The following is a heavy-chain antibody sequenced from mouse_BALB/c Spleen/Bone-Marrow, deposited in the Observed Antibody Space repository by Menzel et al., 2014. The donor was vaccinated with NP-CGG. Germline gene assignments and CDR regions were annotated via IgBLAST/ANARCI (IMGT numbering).Heavy chain of an antibody. CDR1: GFTFSSYG. CDR2: ISSGGSYT. J-gene: IGHJ2*01. Sequence: EVMLVESGGDLVKPGVSLKLSCAASGFTFSSYGMSWVRQTPDKRLEWVATISSGGSYTYYPDSVKGRFTISRDNAKNTLYLQMSSLKSEDTAMYYCARSEGGRRGLFDYWGQGTTLTVSS. CDR3: ARSEGGRRGLFDY. V-gene: IGHV5-6*02.